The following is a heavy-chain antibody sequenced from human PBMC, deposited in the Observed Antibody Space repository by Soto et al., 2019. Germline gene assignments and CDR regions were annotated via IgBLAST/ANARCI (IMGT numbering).Heavy chain of an antibody. Sequence: GASVKVSCKASGGTFRSYAISWVRQAPGHGLEWMGGIIPIFGTANYAQKFQGRVTITADKATSTAYMELSSLRSEDTAVYYCARELYYYGSGRYYFDYWGQGPLVTVSS. J-gene: IGHJ4*02. CDR3: ARELYYYGSGRYYFDY. CDR2: IIPIFGTA. D-gene: IGHD3-10*01. V-gene: IGHV1-69*06. CDR1: GGTFRSYA.